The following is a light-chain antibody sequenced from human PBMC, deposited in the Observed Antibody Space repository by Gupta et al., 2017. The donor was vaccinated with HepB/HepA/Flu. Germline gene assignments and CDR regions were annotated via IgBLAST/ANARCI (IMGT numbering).Light chain of an antibody. CDR2: DVS. V-gene: IGLV2-14*01. CDR1: SSDVGGYNY. J-gene: IGLJ2*01. Sequence: ALAQPASVSGSRGESCTISGTGNSSDVGGYNYVSWYQQHSGYAPKLMISDVSIRPSGVSNRFSGSHSGNTASLTIYGLQAEDEGHYYCSSYTISITLVFGGGTKLTVL. CDR3: SSYTISITLV.